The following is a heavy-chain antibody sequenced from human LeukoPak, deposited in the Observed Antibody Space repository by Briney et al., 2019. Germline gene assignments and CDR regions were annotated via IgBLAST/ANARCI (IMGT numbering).Heavy chain of an antibody. CDR1: GGPISSYF. CDR3: ARRGGGYGLAGFDP. J-gene: IGHJ5*02. CDR2: IHYSGTT. V-gene: IGHV4-59*12. D-gene: IGHD3-22*01. Sequence: SETLSLTCGVSGGPISSYFWSWIRQPPGKGLEWIGYIHYSGTTNYNPSLKSRVTMSVDTSKNQFSLKLSSVTAADTAVYYCARRGGGYGLAGFDPWGQGTLVTVSS.